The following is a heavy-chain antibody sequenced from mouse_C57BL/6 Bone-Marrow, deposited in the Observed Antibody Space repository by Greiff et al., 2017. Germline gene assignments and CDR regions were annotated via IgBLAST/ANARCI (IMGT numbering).Heavy chain of an antibody. CDR2: IYPRDGST. D-gene: IGHD1-1*01. J-gene: IGHJ1*03. CDR3: ARRYYYGSSYCYWYFDV. V-gene: IGHV1-78*01. Sequence: QVQLQQSDAELVKPGASVKISCKVSGYTFTDHTIHWMKQRPEQGLAWIGYIYPRDGSTKYNEKFKGKATLTADKSSSTAYMQLNSLTSEDSAVYFCARRYYYGSSYCYWYFDVWGTGTTVTVSS. CDR1: GYTFTDHT.